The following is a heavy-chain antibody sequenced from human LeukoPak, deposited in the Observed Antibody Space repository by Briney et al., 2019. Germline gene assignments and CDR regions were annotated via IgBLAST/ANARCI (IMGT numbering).Heavy chain of an antibody. CDR2: ISSSSTSI. V-gene: IGHV3-48*02. D-gene: IGHD2-15*01. CDR1: GFTFSHYW. CDR3: ASTYCSRGSCRFDY. Sequence: GGSLRLSCAASGFTFSHYWMHWVRQAPGKGLEWVSYISSSSTSIYYADSVKGRFAISRDNAKNSLYLQMNSLRDEDTAVYYCASTYCSRGSCRFDYWGQGTLVTVSS. J-gene: IGHJ4*02.